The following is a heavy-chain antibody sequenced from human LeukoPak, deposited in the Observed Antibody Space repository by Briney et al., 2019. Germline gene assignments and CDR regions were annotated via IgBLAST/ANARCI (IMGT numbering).Heavy chain of an antibody. CDR3: ARQNWGNFDY. Sequence: GASVKVSCKASGYTLTAYYIYWVRQAPGQGLEWMGRINPNSGGTDYAQNFQGRVTMTRDTSISTAYMELSRLRSDDTAVYYCARQNWGNFDYWGQGTLVTVSS. J-gene: IGHJ4*02. V-gene: IGHV1-2*06. CDR1: GYTLTAYY. D-gene: IGHD7-27*01. CDR2: INPNSGGT.